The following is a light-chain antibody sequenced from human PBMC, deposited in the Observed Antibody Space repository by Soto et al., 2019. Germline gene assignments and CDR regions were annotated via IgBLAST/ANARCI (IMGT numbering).Light chain of an antibody. Sequence: EIGLSQSPRTLSLSPEERATLYCRASQSVSSSYLAWYQQKPGQAPRLLIYGASSRTTGIPDRFSGSGSGTDFTLTISRLEPEDCAVYYCQQYGSSPLTFGGGTNV. CDR2: GAS. CDR1: QSVSSSY. V-gene: IGKV3-20*01. CDR3: QQYGSSPLT. J-gene: IGKJ4*01.